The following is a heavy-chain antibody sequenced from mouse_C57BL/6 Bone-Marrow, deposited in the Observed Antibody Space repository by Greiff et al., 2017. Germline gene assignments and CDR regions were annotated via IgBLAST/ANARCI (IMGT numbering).Heavy chain of an antibody. J-gene: IGHJ4*01. V-gene: IGHV1-69*01. CDR1: GYTFTSYW. CDR2: IDPSDSYT. D-gene: IGHD1-1*01. Sequence: QVQLQQPGAELVMPGASVKLSCKASGYTFTSYWMHWVKQRPGQGLEWIGEIDPSDSYTNSNQKFKGKSTLTVDKSSSTGYMQLSSLTSEDSAVYYCAITTVVHYYAMDYWGQGTSVTVSS. CDR3: AITTVVHYYAMDY.